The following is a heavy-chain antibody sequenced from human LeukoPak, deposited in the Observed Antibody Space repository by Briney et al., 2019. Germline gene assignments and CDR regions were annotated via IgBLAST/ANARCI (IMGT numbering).Heavy chain of an antibody. V-gene: IGHV3-7*01. Sequence: GGSLRLSCEASGFSFPYGMSWVRQAPGKGLEWVANIKQDGSEKYYVDSVKGRFTISRDNAKNSLYLQMNSLRAEDTAVYYCARAGLGLRLGAFDIWGQGTMVTVSS. D-gene: IGHD5-12*01. CDR1: GFSFPYG. CDR3: ARAGLGLRLGAFDI. CDR2: IKQDGSEK. J-gene: IGHJ3*02.